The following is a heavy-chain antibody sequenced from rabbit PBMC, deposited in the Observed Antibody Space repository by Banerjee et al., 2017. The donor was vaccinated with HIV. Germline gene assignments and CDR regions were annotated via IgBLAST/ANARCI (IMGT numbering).Heavy chain of an antibody. V-gene: IGHV1S7*01. CDR1: GFDISSYH. CDR3: VNAHTVGGYATPLEL. J-gene: IGHJ6*01. D-gene: IGHD6-1*01. CDR2: IYAGATTT. Sequence: QLMESGGGLVQPGGSLRLSCKASGFDISSYHMSWVRQAPGKGLEWIGIIYAGATTTDYASWVNGRFSVSRENNQNTVSLQLNSLTAADTATYFCVNAHTVGGYATPLELWGPGTLVTVS.